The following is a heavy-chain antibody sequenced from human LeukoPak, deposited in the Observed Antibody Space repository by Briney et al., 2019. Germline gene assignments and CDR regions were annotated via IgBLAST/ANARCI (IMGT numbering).Heavy chain of an antibody. J-gene: IGHJ4*02. CDR2: FDPEDGET. CDR1: GYTLTELS. D-gene: IGHD1-26*01. V-gene: IGHV1-24*01. CDR3: ATRAWAFYYFDY. Sequence: GASVMVSCKVSGYTLTELSMHWVRQAPGKGLEWMGGFDPEDGETIYAQKFQGRVTMTEDTSTDTAYMELSSLRSEDTAVYYCATRAWAFYYFDYWGQGTLVTVSS.